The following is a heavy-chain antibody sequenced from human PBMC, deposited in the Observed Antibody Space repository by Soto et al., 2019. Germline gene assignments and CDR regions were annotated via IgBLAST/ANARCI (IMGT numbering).Heavy chain of an antibody. CDR1: GYTFTQFY. D-gene: IGHD3-9*01. CDR2: ISTHHYNT. Sequence: QVQLVQSGAEVKKPGDSVKVSCSASGYTFTQFYITWVRQAPGQGLEWMGAISTHHYNTNFAQKFQGRVTLTTGTSTSTAYLELRSLGSDDTAVYYCARGAGGYDVLTGYYKANHLDCWGQGVLVTVSS. J-gene: IGHJ4*02. V-gene: IGHV1-18*01. CDR3: ARGAGGYDVLTGYYKANHLDC.